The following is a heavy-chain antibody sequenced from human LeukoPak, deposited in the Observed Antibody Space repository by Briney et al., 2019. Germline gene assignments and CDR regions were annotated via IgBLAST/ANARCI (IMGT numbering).Heavy chain of an antibody. CDR2: ISFTGGT. J-gene: IGHJ4*02. CDR1: SGSISNSC. D-gene: IGHD4-23*01. CDR3: ARDLGGNSGLNY. Sequence: PSETLSLTCTVSSGSISNSCWSWIRQPPGKGLEWIGHISFTGGTTYNPSLESRVTISVDTSKNQFSLKLSSVTAADTAVYYCARDLGGNSGLNYWGQGTLVTVSS. V-gene: IGHV4-59*12.